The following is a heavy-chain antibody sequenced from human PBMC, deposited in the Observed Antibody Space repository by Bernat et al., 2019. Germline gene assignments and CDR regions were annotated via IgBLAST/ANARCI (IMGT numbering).Heavy chain of an antibody. D-gene: IGHD3-10*01. CDR1: GGTFSSYT. J-gene: IGHJ5*02. Sequence: QVQLVQSGAEVKKPGSSVKVSCKASGGTFSSYTISWVRQAPGQGLEWMGRIIPILGIANYARKFQGRVTITADKSTSTAYMELSSLGSEDTAVYYCARDPAGYGSAASWFDPWGQGTLVTVSS. V-gene: IGHV1-69*08. CDR3: ARDPAGYGSAASWFDP. CDR2: IIPILGIA.